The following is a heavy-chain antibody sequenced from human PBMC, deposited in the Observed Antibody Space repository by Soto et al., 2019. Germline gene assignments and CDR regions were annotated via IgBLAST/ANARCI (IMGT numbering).Heavy chain of an antibody. CDR2: INHSGST. D-gene: IGHD6-13*01. CDR1: VGSFSGYY. J-gene: IGHJ5*02. CDR3: ARGLGIAAAGTHWFDP. V-gene: IGHV4-34*01. Sequence: SETLSLTCAFYVGSFSGYYWSCIRHPPGKWLEWIGEINHSGSTNYNPSLKSRVTISVDTSKNQFSLKLSSVTAADTAVYYCARGLGIAAAGTHWFDPWGQGTLVTVSS.